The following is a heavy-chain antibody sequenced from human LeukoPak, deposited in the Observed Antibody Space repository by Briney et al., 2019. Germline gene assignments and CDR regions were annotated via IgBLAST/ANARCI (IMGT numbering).Heavy chain of an antibody. CDR1: GGSFSGYS. J-gene: IGHJ4*02. CDR3: ARGRGARDY. CDR2: INHSGST. V-gene: IGHV4-34*01. D-gene: IGHD1-26*01. Sequence: SETLSLTCAVYGGSFSGYSWSWIRQPPGKGLEWIGEINHSGSTNYNPSLKSRVTISVDTSKNQFSLKLSSVTAADTAVYYCARGRGARDYWGQGTLVTVSS.